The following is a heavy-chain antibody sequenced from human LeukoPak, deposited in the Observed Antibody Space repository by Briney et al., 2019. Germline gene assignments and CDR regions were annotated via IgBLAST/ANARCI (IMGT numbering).Heavy chain of an antibody. D-gene: IGHD5-18*01. CDR1: GFTFSDYY. J-gene: IGHJ4*02. CDR3: ARADWDTAMIDY. V-gene: IGHV3-21*01. CDR2: ISSSSSYI. Sequence: GGSLRLSCAASGFTFSDYYMSWVRQAPGKGLEWVSSISSSSSYIYYADSVKGRFTISRDNAKNSLYLQMNSLRAEDTAVYYCARADWDTAMIDYWGQGTLVTVPS.